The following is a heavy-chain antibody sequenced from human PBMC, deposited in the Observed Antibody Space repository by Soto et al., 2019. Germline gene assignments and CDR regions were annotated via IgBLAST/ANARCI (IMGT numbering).Heavy chain of an antibody. CDR3: ARGMQLSSSSWYVPRLFDP. CDR2: MNPNSGNT. Sequence: ASVKVSCKASGYTFTSYDINWVRQATGQGLEWMGWMNPNSGNTGYAQKFQGRVTMTRNTSISTAYMELSSLRSEDTAVYYCARGMQLSSSSWYVPRLFDPWGQGTLVTVPS. CDR1: GYTFTSYD. V-gene: IGHV1-8*01. J-gene: IGHJ5*02. D-gene: IGHD6-13*01.